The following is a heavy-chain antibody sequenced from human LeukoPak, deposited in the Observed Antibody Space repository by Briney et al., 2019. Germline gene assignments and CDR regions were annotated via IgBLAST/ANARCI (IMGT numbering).Heavy chain of an antibody. CDR2: IWYDGSNK. V-gene: IGHV3-33*06. CDR1: GFTFSSYG. D-gene: IGHD3-10*01. Sequence: GGSLRLSCAASGFTFSSYGMHWVRQAPGKGLEWVAVIWYDGSNKYYADSVKGRFTISRDNSKNTLYLQMNSLRAEDTAVYYCAKPSLWFGELSPFDYWGQGTLVTVSS. J-gene: IGHJ4*02. CDR3: AKPSLWFGELSPFDY.